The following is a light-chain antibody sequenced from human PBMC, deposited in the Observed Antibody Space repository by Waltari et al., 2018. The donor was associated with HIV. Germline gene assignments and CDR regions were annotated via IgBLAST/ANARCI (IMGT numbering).Light chain of an antibody. V-gene: IGLV1-51*01. CDR2: DNN. Sequence: QSVLTQPPSVSAAPGQQVTISCSGSSSNIANNYVSWYQQLPGTAPKLLIYDNNKRPSGIPDRFSGSKSGTSATLGITGLQTGDEADYYCGTWDSSLSAEVFGTGTKVTVL. CDR1: SSNIANNY. J-gene: IGLJ1*01. CDR3: GTWDSSLSAEV.